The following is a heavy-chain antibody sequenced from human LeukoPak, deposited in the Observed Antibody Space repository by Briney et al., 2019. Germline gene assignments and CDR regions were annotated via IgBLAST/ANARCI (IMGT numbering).Heavy chain of an antibody. CDR2: IYPGNSDT. CDR1: GYILTNNW. V-gene: IGHV5-51*01. D-gene: IGHD5-18*01. J-gene: IGHJ4*02. Sequence: PGESLKISCKISGYILTNNWIGWVRQVPGKGLEWMGLIYPGNSDTKYSPSFQGQVTFSVDKSISTAYLHWSSLKASDTAMYYCAGVRGRYSYGYNPPTYYFDYWGQGTLVTVSS. CDR3: AGVRGRYSYGYNPPTYYFDY.